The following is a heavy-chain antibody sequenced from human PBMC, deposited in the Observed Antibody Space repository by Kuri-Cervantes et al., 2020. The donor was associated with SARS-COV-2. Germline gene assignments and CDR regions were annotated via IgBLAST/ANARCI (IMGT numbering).Heavy chain of an antibody. J-gene: IGHJ6*02. CDR1: GGTFSSYA. CDR3: ARGDCSSTSCLIYDAYGMDV. CDR2: INPSGGST. D-gene: IGHD2-2*01. Sequence: ASVKVSCKASGGTFSSYAISWVRQAPGQGLEWMGIINPSGGSTSYAQKFQGRVTMTRDTSTSTVYMELSSLRSEDTAVYYCARGDCSSTSCLIYDAYGMDVWGQGTTVTVSS. V-gene: IGHV1-46*01.